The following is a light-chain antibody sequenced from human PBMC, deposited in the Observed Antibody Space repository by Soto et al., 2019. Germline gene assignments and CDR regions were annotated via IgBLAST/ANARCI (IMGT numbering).Light chain of an antibody. CDR3: AAWDDMMNGYV. CDR1: NSNIGSNT. J-gene: IGLJ1*01. Sequence: QSVLTQPPSASVTPGRWVGISCSGSNSNIGSNTSNWYQQIPGTAPQLLTYSNNHRTSRVPHRFSGGTSGTSGSPAISALQSDDEADYYGAAWDDMMNGYVFATGTKLTV. CDR2: SNN. V-gene: IGLV1-44*01.